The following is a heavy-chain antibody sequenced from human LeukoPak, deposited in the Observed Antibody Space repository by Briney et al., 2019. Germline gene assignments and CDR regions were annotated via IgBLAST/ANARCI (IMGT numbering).Heavy chain of an antibody. V-gene: IGHV3-33*08. CDR1: GFTVSSNY. CDR2: ILPDGSDK. Sequence: GGSLRLSCAASGFTVSSNYMSWVRQAPGEGLEWVAVILPDGSDKYYADSVTGRFTISRDNSKNTLYLQMNSLRADDTAVYYCARNARDSVFDLWGQGTMVTVSS. J-gene: IGHJ3*01. CDR3: ARNARDSVFDL.